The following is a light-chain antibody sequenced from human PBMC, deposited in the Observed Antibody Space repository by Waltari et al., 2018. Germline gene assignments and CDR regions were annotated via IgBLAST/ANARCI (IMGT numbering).Light chain of an antibody. J-gene: IGLJ2*01. CDR1: KIGRQI. Sequence: SYVLTQPPSVSVAPGQTANITRGGHKIGRQIVHWYQRKPGQAPVLVVYDGRARPSGIPERFSGSNSGNTAALTISRVEAGDEADYFCQVWDSSGDPVIFGGGTKLTVL. V-gene: IGLV3-21*02. CDR2: DGR. CDR3: QVWDSSGDPVI.